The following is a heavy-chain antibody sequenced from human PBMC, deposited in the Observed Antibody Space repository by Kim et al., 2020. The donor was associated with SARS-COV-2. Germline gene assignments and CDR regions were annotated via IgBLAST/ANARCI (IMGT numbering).Heavy chain of an antibody. CDR2: IYYSGST. Sequence: SETLSLTCTVSGGSISSGGYYWSWIRQHPGKGLEWIGYIYYSGSTYYNPSLKSRVTISVDTSKNQFSLKLSSVTAADTAVYYCARDQRVRGVIRVGMDVWGQGTTVTVSS. CDR1: GGSISSGGYY. D-gene: IGHD3-10*01. J-gene: IGHJ6*02. CDR3: ARDQRVRGVIRVGMDV. V-gene: IGHV4-31*03.